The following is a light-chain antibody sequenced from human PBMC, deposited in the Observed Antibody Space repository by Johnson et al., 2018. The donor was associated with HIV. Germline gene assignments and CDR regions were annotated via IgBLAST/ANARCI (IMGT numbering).Light chain of an antibody. CDR2: ENN. CDR1: SSNIGNNY. J-gene: IGLJ1*01. CDR3: GTWDSSLSAYV. V-gene: IGLV1-51*02. Sequence: QSVLTQPPSVSAAPGQKVTISCSGSSSNIGNNYVSWYQQLPGTAPKLLIYENNKRPSGIPDLFSGSQSGTSATLGITGLQTGDEADYYCGTWDSSLSAYVFGTGTKVTVL.